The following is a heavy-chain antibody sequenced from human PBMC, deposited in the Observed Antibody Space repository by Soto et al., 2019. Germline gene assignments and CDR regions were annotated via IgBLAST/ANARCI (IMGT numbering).Heavy chain of an antibody. CDR3: ARDHTTRDYYDSSGYHYYFDY. V-gene: IGHV3-21*01. D-gene: IGHD3-22*01. CDR2: ISSSSSYI. CDR1: GFTFSSYS. J-gene: IGHJ4*02. Sequence: GGSLRLSCAASGFTFSSYSMNWVRQAPGKGLEWVSSISSSSSYIYYADSVKGRFTISRDNAKNSLYLQMNSLRAEDTAVYYCARDHTTRDYYDSSGYHYYFDYWGQGTLVTVSS.